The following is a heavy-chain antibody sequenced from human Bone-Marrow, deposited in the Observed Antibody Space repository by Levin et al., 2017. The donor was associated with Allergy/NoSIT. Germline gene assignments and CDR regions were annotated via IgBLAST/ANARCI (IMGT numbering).Heavy chain of an antibody. D-gene: IGHD3-3*01. CDR2: IYYSGST. V-gene: IGHV4-59*01. CDR1: GGSISSYY. CDR3: ARAINPGYDFWSGYYNWFDP. J-gene: IGHJ5*02. Sequence: SETLSLTCTVSGGSISSYYWSWIRQPPGKGLEWIGYIYYSGSTNYNPSLKSRVTISVDTSKNQFSLKLSSVTAADTAVYYCARAINPGYDFWSGYYNWFDPWGQGTLVTVSS.